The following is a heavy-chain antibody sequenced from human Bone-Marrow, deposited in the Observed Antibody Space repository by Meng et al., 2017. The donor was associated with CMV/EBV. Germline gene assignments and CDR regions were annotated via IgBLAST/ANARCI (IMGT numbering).Heavy chain of an antibody. J-gene: IGHJ6*02. CDR1: GFTFSSYW. V-gene: IGHV3-74*01. CDR2: FNSDGNTT. CDR3: ARNKYHYYYGMDV. Sequence: GESLKISCAASGFTFSSYWIYWVRQAPGKGLVWVARFNSDGNTTNYADSVKGRFTMSRDNAKNTLHLQMNSLRAEDTAVYYCARNKYHYYYGMDVWGQGTTVTVSS.